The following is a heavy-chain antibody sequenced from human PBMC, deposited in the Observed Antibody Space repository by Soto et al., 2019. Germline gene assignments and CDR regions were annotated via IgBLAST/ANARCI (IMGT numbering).Heavy chain of an antibody. CDR1: GFTVSSNF. CDR2: IYSGGTT. V-gene: IGHV3-66*01. D-gene: IGHD5-18*01. Sequence: EVQLVESGGGLVQPGGSLRLSCAASGFTVSSNFMSWVRQAPGKGLEWVSVIYSGGTTYYADSVKGRFTISRDNSKNTLYLQMNSLSAEDTAVYYCVRDSRWDAAMVHWGQGTLVTVSS. CDR3: VRDSRWDAAMVH. J-gene: IGHJ4*02.